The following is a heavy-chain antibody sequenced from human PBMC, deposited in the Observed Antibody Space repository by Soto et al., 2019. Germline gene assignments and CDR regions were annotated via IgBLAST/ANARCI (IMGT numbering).Heavy chain of an antibody. Sequence: PSETLSLTCTVSGGSISSYYWSWIRQPPGEGLEWIGYIYYSGSTNYNPSLKSRVTISVDTSKNQFSLKLSSVTAADTAVYYCARGAPYDSSGYYPNYYYGMDVWGQGTTVTVSS. V-gene: IGHV4-59*01. J-gene: IGHJ6*02. CDR2: IYYSGST. CDR3: ARGAPYDSSGYYPNYYYGMDV. CDR1: GGSISSYY. D-gene: IGHD3-22*01.